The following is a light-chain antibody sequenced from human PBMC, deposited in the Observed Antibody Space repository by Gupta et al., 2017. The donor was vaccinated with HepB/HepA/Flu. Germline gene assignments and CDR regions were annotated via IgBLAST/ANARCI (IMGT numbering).Light chain of an antibody. V-gene: IGLV3-1*01. Sequence: SYELPQPPSVSVSPGQTASITCSGDKLGDKNVCWYQQKSGQSPVLVICQDRKRPSGIPDRFSGSNSGNTATLTISGSRAMDEADYYCQAWDSSSVIFGRGTKLTVL. CDR3: QAWDSSSVI. CDR2: QDR. CDR1: KLGDKN. J-gene: IGLJ2*01.